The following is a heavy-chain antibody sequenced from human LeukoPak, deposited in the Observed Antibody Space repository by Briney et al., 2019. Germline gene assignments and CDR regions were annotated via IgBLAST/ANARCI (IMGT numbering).Heavy chain of an antibody. D-gene: IGHD2-15*01. CDR2: ISYDGSNK. CDR1: GFTFSSYG. V-gene: IGHV3-30*18. CDR3: VKDHCSGGSCHSFDF. J-gene: IGHJ4*02. Sequence: GGSLRLSCAASGFTFSSYGMHWVRQAPGKGLEWVAFISYDGSNKNYADSVKGRSTISRDNSEKTVYLRMSSLRVEDTAVYYCVKDHCSGGSCHSFDFWGQGTLVTVSS.